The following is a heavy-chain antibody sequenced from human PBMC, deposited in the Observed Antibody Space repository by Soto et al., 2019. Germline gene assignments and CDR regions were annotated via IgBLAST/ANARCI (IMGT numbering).Heavy chain of an antibody. CDR3: ARTVSGSSWYYYGMDV. CDR2: IWYDGSNK. Sequence: GGSLRLSCAASGFTFSSYGMHWVRQAPGKGLEWVAVIWYDGSNKYYADSVKGRFTISRDNSKNTLYLQMNSLRAEDTAVYYCARTVSGSSWYYYGMDVWGQGTTVTVSS. V-gene: IGHV3-33*01. D-gene: IGHD6-13*01. J-gene: IGHJ6*02. CDR1: GFTFSSYG.